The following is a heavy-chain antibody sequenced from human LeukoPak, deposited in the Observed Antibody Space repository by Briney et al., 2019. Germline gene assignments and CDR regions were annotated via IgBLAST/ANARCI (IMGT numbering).Heavy chain of an antibody. V-gene: IGHV3-53*01. Sequence: GGSLRLSCAASGFTVSSNYMSWVRQAPGKGLEWVSVIYSGGSTYYADSVEGRFTISRDNSKNTLYLQMNSLRAEDTAVYYCARSYSSGWYVHYWGQGTLVTVSS. CDR3: ARSYSSGWYVHY. J-gene: IGHJ4*02. CDR1: GFTVSSNY. D-gene: IGHD6-19*01. CDR2: IYSGGST.